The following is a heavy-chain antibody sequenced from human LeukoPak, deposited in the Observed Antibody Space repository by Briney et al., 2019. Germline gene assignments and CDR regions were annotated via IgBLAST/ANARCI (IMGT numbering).Heavy chain of an antibody. D-gene: IGHD3-10*01. CDR1: GGSISSSRYY. CDR2: IYYSGST. V-gene: IGHV4-39*01. J-gene: IGHJ4*02. CDR3: ARHITVEAYYYGLGSYNFDY. Sequence: SETLSPTCTASGGSISSSRYYWGWIRQPPGKGLEWIGSIYYSGSTYYNPSLKSRVTISVDTSKNQFSLKLSSVTAADTAVYYCARHITVEAYYYGLGSYNFDYWGQGTLVTVSS.